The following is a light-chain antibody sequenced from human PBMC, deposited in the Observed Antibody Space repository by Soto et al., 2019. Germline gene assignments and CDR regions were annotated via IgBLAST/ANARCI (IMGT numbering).Light chain of an antibody. CDR2: DVN. J-gene: IGLJ1*01. CDR3: CSYEGSFVHV. Sequence: QSVRTQPRSVCGSPGQSVTISCLGTSADVAGYVSWYQQHPGKPPKLLIYDVNKRPSGVPDRFSGSKSGNTASLAISGLQAEDEADYYCCSYEGSFVHVFESGTKVTVL. V-gene: IGLV2-11*01. CDR1: SADVAGY.